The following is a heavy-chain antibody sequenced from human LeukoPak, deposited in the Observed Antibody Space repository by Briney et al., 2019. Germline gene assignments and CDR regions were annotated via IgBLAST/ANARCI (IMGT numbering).Heavy chain of an antibody. D-gene: IGHD3-10*01. CDR1: GFTFSSYA. V-gene: IGHV3-30-3*01. J-gene: IGHJ4*02. CDR3: ARAAITMVRGVIGN. CDR2: ISYDGSNK. Sequence: GGSLRLSCAASGFTFSSYAMHWVRQAPGKGLEWVAVISYDGSNKYYADSVKGRFTISRDNSKNTLYLQMNSLRAEDTAVYYCARAAITMVRGVIGNWGQGTLVTVSS.